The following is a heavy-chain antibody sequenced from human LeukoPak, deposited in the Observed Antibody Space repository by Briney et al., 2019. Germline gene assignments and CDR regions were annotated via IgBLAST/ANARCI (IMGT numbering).Heavy chain of an antibody. CDR1: GGSVSTFY. CDR3: ARGYYFDY. Sequence: SETLSLTCTVSGGSVSTFYWSWIRQPAGKGLEWIGRIYTTKRTNYNPSLESRVTLSVATSKTQLSLKLSSVTAADTAVYYCARGYYFDYWGQGILVTVSS. CDR2: IYTTKRT. V-gene: IGHV4-4*07. J-gene: IGHJ4*02.